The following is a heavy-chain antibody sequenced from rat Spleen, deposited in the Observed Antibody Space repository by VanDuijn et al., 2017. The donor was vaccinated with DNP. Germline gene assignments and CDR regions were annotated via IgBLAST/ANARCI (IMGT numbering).Heavy chain of an antibody. Sequence: EVQLVESGGGLVQPGRSLKLSCAASGFTFSNYGMAWVRQAPTKGLEWVATISYDGSSTYYRDSVKGRFTISRDNAKSTLYLQMDSLRSEDTATYDCARTVRSWDWEGVRDAWGQGASVTVSS. CDR3: ARTVRSWDWEGVRDA. V-gene: IGHV5-29*01. D-gene: IGHD5-1*01. J-gene: IGHJ4*01. CDR2: ISYDGSST. CDR1: GFTFSNYG.